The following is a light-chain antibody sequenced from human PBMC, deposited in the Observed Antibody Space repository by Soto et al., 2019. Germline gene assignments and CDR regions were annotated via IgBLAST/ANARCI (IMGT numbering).Light chain of an antibody. CDR1: SSNIGGNS. V-gene: IGLV1-51*01. Sequence: QSVMTQPPSVSAAPGQRVTISCSGSSSNIGGNSVSLYQQLPGTAPKLLIYDDDKRPSGIPDRFSGSKSGTSATLGITGFQTGDEADHYCGSWDSSLSAYVFGTGTKLTVL. J-gene: IGLJ1*01. CDR2: DDD. CDR3: GSWDSSLSAYV.